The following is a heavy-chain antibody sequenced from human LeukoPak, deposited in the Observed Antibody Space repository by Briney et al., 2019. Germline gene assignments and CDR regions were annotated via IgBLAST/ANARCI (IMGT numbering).Heavy chain of an antibody. CDR1: GGSISSYY. V-gene: IGHV4-59*01. CDR2: IYYSGST. CDR3: ARSVEGYCSGGSCYSYSYYMDV. J-gene: IGHJ6*03. Sequence: SETLSLTCTVSGGSISSYYWSWIRQPPGKGLEWIGYIYYSGSTNYNPSLKSRITISVDTSKNQFSLKLNSVTAADTAVYYCARSVEGYCSGGSCYSYSYYMDVWGKGTTVTVSS. D-gene: IGHD2-15*01.